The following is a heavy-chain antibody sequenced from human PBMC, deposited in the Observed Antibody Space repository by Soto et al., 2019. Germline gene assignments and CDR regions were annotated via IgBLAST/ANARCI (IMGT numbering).Heavy chain of an antibody. J-gene: IGHJ4*02. V-gene: IGHV3-23*01. CDR2: VSGNGATT. D-gene: IGHD3-16*01. CDR1: GFTFKTYD. CDR3: VKGYWGDY. Sequence: VQLLESGGGLVQPGGSLRLSCAASGFTFKTYDMIWVRQAPGRGLEWVSGVSGNGATTHYADSVKGRFTISRDNSKNTLYLQMDSLGAEDTAVYYCVKGYWGDYWGQGTLVTVSS.